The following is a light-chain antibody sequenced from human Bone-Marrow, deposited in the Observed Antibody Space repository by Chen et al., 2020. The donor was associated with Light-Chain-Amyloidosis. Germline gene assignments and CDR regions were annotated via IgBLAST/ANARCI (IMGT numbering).Light chain of an antibody. J-gene: IGLJ3*02. V-gene: IGLV3-21*02. Sequence: SYVLTQPSSVSVAPGQTATIACGGNNIGSTSVHWYQQTPGQAPLLVVYDDSDRPSGIPGRLSGSNSGTTATLTIGGVEAGDEADYYCQVWDRSSDRPVFGGGTKLTVL. CDR1: NIGSTS. CDR2: DDS. CDR3: QVWDRSSDRPV.